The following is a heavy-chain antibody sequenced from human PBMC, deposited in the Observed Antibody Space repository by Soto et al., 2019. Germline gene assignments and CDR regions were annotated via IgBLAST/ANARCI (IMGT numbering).Heavy chain of an antibody. J-gene: IGHJ4*02. CDR2: MSGSGGTT. Sequence: EVQLLESGGGLVQPGGSLRLSCAASGFTFSSYAMTWVRQAPGKGLEWVSTMSGSGGTTHYADSVKGRITISRDRSKNTLYLQMSSRRAEDTAVYYCAKSGPGYCTSASCPLDYWGQGTLVTVSA. D-gene: IGHD2-2*01. V-gene: IGHV3-23*01. CDR1: GFTFSSYA. CDR3: AKSGPGYCTSASCPLDY.